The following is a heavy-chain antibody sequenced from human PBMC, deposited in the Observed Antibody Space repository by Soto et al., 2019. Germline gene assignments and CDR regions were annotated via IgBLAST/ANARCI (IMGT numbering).Heavy chain of an antibody. Sequence: PGGSLRLSCAVSGFIFSCYSMNWVRQAPGKGLEWVSSIGTSGSYIYDTDSVKGRFTISRDNTKDSLYLQMNSLRAEDTAIYYCARGSAFIGLDYWGQGT. D-gene: IGHD1-26*01. CDR1: GFIFSCYS. CDR2: IGTSGSYI. J-gene: IGHJ4*02. CDR3: ARGSAFIGLDY. V-gene: IGHV3-21*01.